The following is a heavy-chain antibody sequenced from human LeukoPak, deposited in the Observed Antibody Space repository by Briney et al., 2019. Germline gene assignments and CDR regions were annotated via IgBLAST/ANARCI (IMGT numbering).Heavy chain of an antibody. V-gene: IGHV3-30*04. CDR3: ARVGRGYSFKVYYFDY. CDR1: GFTFSGYA. J-gene: IGHJ4*02. D-gene: IGHD5-18*01. Sequence: GGSLRLSCAASGFTFSGYAIHWVRQAPGKGLEWVAVISYGGGNKFYADSVKGRFTISRDNSNNTLYLQMNSLRAEDTAIYYCARVGRGYSFKVYYFDYWGQGTLVTVSS. CDR2: ISYGGGNK.